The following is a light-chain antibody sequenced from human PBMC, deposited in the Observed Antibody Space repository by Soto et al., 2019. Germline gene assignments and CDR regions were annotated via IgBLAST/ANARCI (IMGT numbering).Light chain of an antibody. CDR2: DAS. V-gene: IGKV1-5*01. CDR1: QGISRW. J-gene: IGKJ2*01. CDR3: QLYNSYSMYT. Sequence: DIQMTQSPSTLSASLGDRVTITCRASQGISRWLAWYQQKPGKAPKVLIYDASNLESGVPSRFSGSGSGTEFTLTISSLQPDDFATYYCQLYNSYSMYTFGQGTKLEI.